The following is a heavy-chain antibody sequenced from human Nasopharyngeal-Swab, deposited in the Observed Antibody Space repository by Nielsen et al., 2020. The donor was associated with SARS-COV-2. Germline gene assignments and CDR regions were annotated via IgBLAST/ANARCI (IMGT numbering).Heavy chain of an antibody. V-gene: IGHV3-74*01. CDR1: GFTFSNYW. CDR2: VNSDGSRP. J-gene: IGHJ4*02. D-gene: IGHD6-13*01. CDR3: ARASIAAAGTQDY. Sequence: GGSLRLSCAASGFTFSNYWMHWVRQAPGKGLEWVARVNSDGSRPSYADSVKGRVTLSRDNAKNTLSLQMHSLRAEDTAMYYCARASIAAAGTQDYWGQGTLVTVSS.